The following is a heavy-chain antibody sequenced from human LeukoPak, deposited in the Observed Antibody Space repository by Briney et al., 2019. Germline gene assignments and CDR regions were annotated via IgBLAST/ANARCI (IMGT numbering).Heavy chain of an antibody. J-gene: IGHJ5*02. Sequence: SETLSLTCAVYGGSFSGYYWSWIRQPPGKGLEWIGEINHSGSTNYNPSLKSRVTISVDTSKNQFSLKLNSVTAADTAVYYCARAPPRIAARPISNWFDPWGQGTLVTVSS. CDR3: ARAPPRIAARPISNWFDP. V-gene: IGHV4-34*01. D-gene: IGHD6-6*01. CDR1: GGSFSGYY. CDR2: INHSGST.